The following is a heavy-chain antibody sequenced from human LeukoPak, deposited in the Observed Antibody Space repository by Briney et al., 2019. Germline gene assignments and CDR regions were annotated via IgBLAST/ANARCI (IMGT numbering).Heavy chain of an antibody. CDR3: ARGEYCSSTSCLRFDP. D-gene: IGHD2-2*01. V-gene: IGHV1-2*02. J-gene: IGHJ5*02. CDR1: GYTFTGHY. CDR2: INPNSGGT. Sequence: ASVKVSCKASGYTFTGHYMHWVRQAPGQGLEWMGWINPNSGGTNYAQKFQGRVTMTRDTSISTAYMELSRLRSDDTAVYYCARGEYCSSTSCLRFDPWGQGTLVTVSS.